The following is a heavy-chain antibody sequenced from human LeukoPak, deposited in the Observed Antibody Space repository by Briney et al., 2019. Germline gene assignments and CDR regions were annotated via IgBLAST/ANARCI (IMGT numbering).Heavy chain of an antibody. CDR2: ISGSGGST. J-gene: IGHJ4*02. D-gene: IGHD3-10*01. V-gene: IGHV3-23*01. CDR3: AKDIMVRGVINLFDY. CDR1: GFTFSSYA. Sequence: GGSLRLSCAASGFTFSSYAMSWVRQAPGKGLEWVSAISGSGGSTYYADSVKGRFTISRDNSKNTLYLQMNSLRAEDTAVYYCAKDIMVRGVINLFDYWGQGTLVTVSS.